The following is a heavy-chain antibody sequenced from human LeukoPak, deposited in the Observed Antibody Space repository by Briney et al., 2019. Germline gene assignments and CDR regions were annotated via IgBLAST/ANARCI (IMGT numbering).Heavy chain of an antibody. CDR1: GFTFSGSA. J-gene: IGHJ4*02. CDR3: AKDGDKWQLSHGPFDH. Sequence: PGGSLRLSCAASGFTFSGSAMHWVRQASGKGLEWVGRIRSKANSYATAYAASVKGRFTISRDNSKNTLYLQMNSLRAEDTAVYYCAKDGDKWQLSHGPFDHWGQGTLVTVSS. CDR2: IRSKANSYAT. D-gene: IGHD6-6*01. V-gene: IGHV3-73*01.